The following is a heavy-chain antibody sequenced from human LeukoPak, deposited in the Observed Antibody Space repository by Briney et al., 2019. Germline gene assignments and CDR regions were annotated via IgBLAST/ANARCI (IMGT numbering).Heavy chain of an antibody. Sequence: SETLSLTCTVSGGSMSSYYWSWIRQPPGKGLEWIGYIYYSGSTKYNPSLKSRVTISVDTSENQFSLKLSSVTAADTAVYYSARGARAGYNLEPFDYWGQGTLVTVSS. D-gene: IGHD5-24*01. J-gene: IGHJ4*02. CDR1: GGSMSSYY. CDR3: ARGARAGYNLEPFDY. CDR2: IYYSGST. V-gene: IGHV4-59*08.